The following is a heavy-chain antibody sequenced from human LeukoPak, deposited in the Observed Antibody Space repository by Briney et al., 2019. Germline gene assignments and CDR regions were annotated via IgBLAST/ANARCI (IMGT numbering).Heavy chain of an antibody. CDR1: GYTFTVYY. D-gene: IGHD3-10*01. J-gene: IGHJ4*02. CDR3: ASTPLWFGELPPPD. V-gene: IGHV1-2*02. Sequence: ASVKVSCKASGYTFTVYYMHWVRQAPGQGLEWMGWINPNSGGTNYAQKFQGRVTMTRDTSISTAYMELSRLRSDDTAVYYCASTPLWFGELPPPDWGQGTLVTVSS. CDR2: INPNSGGT.